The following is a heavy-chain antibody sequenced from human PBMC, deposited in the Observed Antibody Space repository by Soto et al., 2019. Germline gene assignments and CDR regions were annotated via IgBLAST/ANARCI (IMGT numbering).Heavy chain of an antibody. CDR3: AKDHLAAVWFENSFDS. D-gene: IGHD3-10*01. Sequence: EVHLVESGGGLVQPGGSLRLSCAASGFTFEDYGMHWVRQAPGKGLEWVSGISWSSNNIDYADSVKGRFTISRDNAKKSLSLEMNSLTPEDTATYYCAKDHLAAVWFENSFDSWGQGTRVTVSS. CDR2: ISWSSNNI. V-gene: IGHV3-9*01. CDR1: GFTFEDYG. J-gene: IGHJ4*02.